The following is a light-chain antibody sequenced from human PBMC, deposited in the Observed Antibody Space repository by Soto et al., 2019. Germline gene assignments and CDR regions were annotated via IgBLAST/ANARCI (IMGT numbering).Light chain of an antibody. CDR3: QQRSDSIT. Sequence: EIGLTQSPDTLSLSPGERATLSCWASHSVTTHLAWFQQRPGQTPRLLIYDASTRAPGIPARFSGRGSGADFTLTISSLEPEDFAVYYCQQRSDSITFAQGTRLAIK. CDR2: DAS. J-gene: IGKJ5*01. V-gene: IGKV3-11*01. CDR1: HSVTTH.